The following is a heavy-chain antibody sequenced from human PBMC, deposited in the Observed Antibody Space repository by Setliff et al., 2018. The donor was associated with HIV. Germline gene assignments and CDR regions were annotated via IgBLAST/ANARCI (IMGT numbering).Heavy chain of an antibody. V-gene: IGHV1-18*01. D-gene: IGHD3-3*01. CDR2: ISAYNGNT. J-gene: IGHJ4*02. CDR3: ARGGGGYNFWSGYPSFDY. Sequence: ASVKVSCKASGYTFTGYGISWVRQAPGQGLEWMRWISAYNGNTNYAQKLQGRVTMTTDTSTSTAYMELRSLRSDDTAVYYCARGGGGYNFWSGYPSFDYWGQGTLVTVSS. CDR1: GYTFTGYG.